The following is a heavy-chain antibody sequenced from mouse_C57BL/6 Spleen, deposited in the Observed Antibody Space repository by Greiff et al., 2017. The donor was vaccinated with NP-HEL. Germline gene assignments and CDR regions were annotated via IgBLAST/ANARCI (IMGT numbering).Heavy chain of an antibody. CDR1: GYTFTDYE. CDR3: TRYSSGYVGAY. Sequence: QVQLKQSGAELVRPGASVTLSCKASGYTFTDYEMHWVKQTPVHGLEWIGAIDPETGGTAYNQKFKGKAILTADKSSSTAYMELRSLTSEDSAVYYCTRYSSGYVGAYWGQGTLVTVSA. J-gene: IGHJ3*01. V-gene: IGHV1-15*01. D-gene: IGHD3-2*02. CDR2: IDPETGGT.